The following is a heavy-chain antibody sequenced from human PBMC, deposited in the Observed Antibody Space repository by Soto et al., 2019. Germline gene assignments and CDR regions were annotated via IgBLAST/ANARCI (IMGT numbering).Heavy chain of an antibody. J-gene: IGHJ5*02. CDR1: GYTSTSYA. D-gene: IGHD6-13*01. Sequence: GASVKVSCKASGYTSTSYAMHWVRQAPGQRLEWMGWINAGNGNTKYSQKFQGRVTITRDTSASTAYMELSSLRSEDTAVYYCARTLVAAADWYWFDPWGQGTLVTVSS. CDR3: ARTLVAAADWYWFDP. V-gene: IGHV1-3*01. CDR2: INAGNGNT.